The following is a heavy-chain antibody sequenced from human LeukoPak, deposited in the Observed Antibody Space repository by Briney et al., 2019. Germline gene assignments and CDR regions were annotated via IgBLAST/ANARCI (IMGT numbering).Heavy chain of an antibody. CDR2: IRYDGSNK. D-gene: IGHD3-22*01. Sequence: GGSLRLSCVASGFIFSSYGMHWVRQAPGKGLEWVAFIRYDGSNKYYADSVKGRFTISRDNSKNTLYLQMNSLRAEDTAVYYCASLPPPYDSSGYYLDYWGQGTLVTVSS. V-gene: IGHV3-30*02. CDR3: ASLPPPYDSSGYYLDY. J-gene: IGHJ4*02. CDR1: GFIFSSYG.